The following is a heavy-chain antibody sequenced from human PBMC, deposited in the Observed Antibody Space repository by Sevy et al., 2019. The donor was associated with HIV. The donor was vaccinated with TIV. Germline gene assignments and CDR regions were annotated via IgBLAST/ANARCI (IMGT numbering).Heavy chain of an antibody. CDR3: ARERGSYRAGYFYGMDV. V-gene: IGHV3-30-3*01. CDR1: GFKLSSYA. Sequence: GGCLRLSCAASGFKLSSYAMHWVRQAPGKGLEWVAVISYDGNKKYYADSVKGRLTISRDNSENTVYLQMNSLRTDDTAIYYCARERGSYRAGYFYGMDVWGQGTTVTVSS. D-gene: IGHD3-16*01. CDR2: ISYDGNKK. J-gene: IGHJ6*02.